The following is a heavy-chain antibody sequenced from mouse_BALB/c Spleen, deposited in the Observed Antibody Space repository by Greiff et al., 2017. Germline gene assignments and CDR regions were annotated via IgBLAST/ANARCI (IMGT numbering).Heavy chain of an antibody. CDR2: ISSGSSTI. D-gene: IGHD2-12*01. Sequence: EVKLVESGGGLVQPGGSRKLSCAASGFTFSSFGMHWVRQAPEKGLEWVAYISSGSSTIYYADTVKGRFTISRDNPKNTLFLQMTSLRSEDAAMYYCARGGIVSMDYWGQGTSVTVSS. CDR1: GFTFSSFG. J-gene: IGHJ4*01. CDR3: ARGGIVSMDY. V-gene: IGHV5-17*02.